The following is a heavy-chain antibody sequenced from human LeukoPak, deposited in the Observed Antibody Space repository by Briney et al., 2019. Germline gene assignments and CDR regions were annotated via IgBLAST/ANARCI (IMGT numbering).Heavy chain of an antibody. J-gene: IGHJ4*02. Sequence: PGGSLRLFCAASGFTVSSNYMSWVRQAPGKGLEWVSVIYSGGSTYYADSVKGRFTISRDNSKNTLYLQMNSLRAEDTAVYYCARGRSGSAWDLFDYWGQGTLVTVSS. V-gene: IGHV3-53*01. CDR3: ARGRSGSAWDLFDY. CDR1: GFTVSSNY. D-gene: IGHD1-26*01. CDR2: IYSGGST.